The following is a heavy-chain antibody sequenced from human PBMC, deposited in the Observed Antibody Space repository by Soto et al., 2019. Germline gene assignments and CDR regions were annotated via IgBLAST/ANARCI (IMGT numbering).Heavy chain of an antibody. J-gene: IGHJ6*02. CDR3: ARTRSFTLGFYYDGMDV. D-gene: IGHD6-6*01. Sequence: GESLKIFCQGSGYGFASYWIGGVRQKPGKDLEWMGIIYPGDSDTRYSPSFQGQVTISADKSLRTAYLQWTSLKASDTALYYCARTRSFTLGFYYDGMDVWGQGTTVTVSS. V-gene: IGHV5-51*01. CDR2: IYPGDSDT. CDR1: GYGFASYW.